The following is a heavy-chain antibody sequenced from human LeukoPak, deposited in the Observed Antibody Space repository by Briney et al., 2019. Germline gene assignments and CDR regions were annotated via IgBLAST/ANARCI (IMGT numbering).Heavy chain of an antibody. CDR2: ISYSRST. CDR1: GGSISSGGYY. Sequence: SETLSLTCTVSGGSISSGGYYWSWIRQHPGKGLEWIGYISYSRSTNYNPSLKSRVTISVDTSKNQFSLKLTSVTAADTAMYYCASLYCSRSSCFFDDWGQGTLVTVSS. J-gene: IGHJ4*02. CDR3: ASLYCSRSSCFFDD. V-gene: IGHV4-61*08. D-gene: IGHD2-2*01.